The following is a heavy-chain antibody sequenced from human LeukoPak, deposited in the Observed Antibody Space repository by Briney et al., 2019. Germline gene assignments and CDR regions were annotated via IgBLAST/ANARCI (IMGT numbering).Heavy chain of an antibody. CDR1: GGSFSGYY. CDR3: ASGDTAMVLPEYYFDY. D-gene: IGHD5-18*01. V-gene: IGHV4-34*01. J-gene: IGHJ4*02. CDR2: INHSGST. Sequence: SETLSLTCGVYGGSFSGYYWNWIRQSPGKGLEWIGEINHSGSTNYNPSLKSRVTMSVDTSQKQFSLRLTSVRAADTAVYYCASGDTAMVLPEYYFDYWGQGTLVTVSS.